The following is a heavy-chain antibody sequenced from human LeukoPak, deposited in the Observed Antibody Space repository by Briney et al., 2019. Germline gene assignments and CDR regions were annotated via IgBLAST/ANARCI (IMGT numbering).Heavy chain of an antibody. CDR2: INHSGST. J-gene: IGHJ4*02. CDR1: GGSFSGYY. CDR3: ASLDGPDY. D-gene: IGHD1-1*01. Sequence: SETLSLTCAVYGGSFSGYYWSWIRQPPGKGLEWIGEINHSGSTNYNPSLKRRVTISVDTSKNQFSLKLSSVTAADTAVYYCASLDGPDYWGQGTLVTVSS. V-gene: IGHV4-34*01.